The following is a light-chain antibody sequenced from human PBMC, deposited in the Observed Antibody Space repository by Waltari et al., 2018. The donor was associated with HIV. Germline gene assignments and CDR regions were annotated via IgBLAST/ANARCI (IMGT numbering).Light chain of an antibody. J-gene: IGKJ4*01. Sequence: DIQMTQSPSSLSASVRDRVTITCQASQDIIKYLNWYQQKPGKAPKLLIYAASNLETGVPARFSGGGSGTDFPFTISSLQPEDIATYYCQQYDNLPLTFGGGTKVEI. CDR2: AAS. CDR1: QDIIKY. CDR3: QQYDNLPLT. V-gene: IGKV1-33*01.